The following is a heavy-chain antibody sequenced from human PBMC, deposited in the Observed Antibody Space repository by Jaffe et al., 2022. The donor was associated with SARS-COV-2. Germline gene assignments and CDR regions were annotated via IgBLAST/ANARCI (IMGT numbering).Heavy chain of an antibody. J-gene: IGHJ5*02. CDR2: ISGSGGST. CDR1: GFTFSSYA. Sequence: EVQLLESGGGLVQPGGSLRLSCAASGFTFSSYAMSWVRQAPGKGLEWVSAISGSGGSTYYADSVKGRFTISRDNSKNTLYLQMNSLRAEDTAVYYCAKDLMSWELPQGWFDPWGQGTLVTVSS. D-gene: IGHD1-26*01. CDR3: AKDLMSWELPQGWFDP. V-gene: IGHV3-23*01.